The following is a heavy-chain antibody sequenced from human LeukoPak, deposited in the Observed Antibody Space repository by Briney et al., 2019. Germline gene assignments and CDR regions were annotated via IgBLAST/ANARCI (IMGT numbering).Heavy chain of an antibody. Sequence: GGSLRLSCAASGFTFSSYSMNWVRQAPGKGLEWVSYISSSGSTIYYADSVKGRFTISRDNAKNSLYLQMNSLRAEDTAVYYCARDGYGRAFDIWGQGTMVTVSS. CDR2: ISSSGSTI. J-gene: IGHJ3*02. D-gene: IGHD4-17*01. CDR1: GFTFSSYS. V-gene: IGHV3-48*04. CDR3: ARDGYGRAFDI.